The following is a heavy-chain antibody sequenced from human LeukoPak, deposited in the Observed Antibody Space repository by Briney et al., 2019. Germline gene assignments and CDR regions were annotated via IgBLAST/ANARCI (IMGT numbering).Heavy chain of an antibody. D-gene: IGHD3-10*01. CDR3: ARDKSAGADTGSSFYY. CDR2: IKQDGSEK. V-gene: IGHV3-7*03. Sequence: GGSLRLSCAAFGFTFSNYWMTWVRQAPGKGLEWVASIKQDGSEKYYVDSVKGRFTISRDNAMNSFYLQMNSLRAEDTAVYYCARDKSAGADTGSSFYYWGQGALVTVSS. CDR1: GFTFSNYW. J-gene: IGHJ4*02.